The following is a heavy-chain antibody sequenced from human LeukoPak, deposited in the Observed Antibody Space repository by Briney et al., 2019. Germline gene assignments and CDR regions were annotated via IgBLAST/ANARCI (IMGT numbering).Heavy chain of an antibody. CDR3: ARDRPPPTGYYGSGSYYNGVY. V-gene: IGHV3-7*01. J-gene: IGHJ4*02. CDR1: GFTFSSYT. CDR2: IKQDGSEK. Sequence: TGGSLRLSRAASGFTFSSYTMNWVRQAPGKGLEWVANIKQDGSEKYYVDSVKGRFTISRDNAKNSLYLQMNSLRAEDTAVYYCARDRPPPTGYYGSGSYYNGVYWGQGTLVTVSS. D-gene: IGHD3-10*01.